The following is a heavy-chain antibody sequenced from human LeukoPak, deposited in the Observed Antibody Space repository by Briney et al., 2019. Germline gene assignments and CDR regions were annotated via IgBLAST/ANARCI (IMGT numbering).Heavy chain of an antibody. CDR1: GYTFTSYG. D-gene: IGHD4-17*01. Sequence: APVKVSCKASGYTFTSYGISWVRQAPGQGLEWMGWISGYNGNTNYAQKFQGRVTMTTDTSTSTAYMELRSLRSDDTAVYYCARQTTVTSLDLSDIWGQGTMVTVSS. V-gene: IGHV1-18*01. CDR2: ISGYNGNT. CDR3: ARQTTVTSLDLSDI. J-gene: IGHJ3*02.